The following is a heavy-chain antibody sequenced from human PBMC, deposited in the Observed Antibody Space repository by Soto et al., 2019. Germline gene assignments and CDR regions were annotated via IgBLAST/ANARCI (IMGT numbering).Heavy chain of an antibody. D-gene: IGHD5-12*01. V-gene: IGHV4-59*01. J-gene: IGHJ4*02. CDR1: GGSISSYY. CDR2: IYYSGST. CDR3: ARDRDGYNLDY. Sequence: QVQLQESGPGLVKPSETLSLTCTVSGGSISSYYWSWIRQPPGKGLEWIGYIYYSGSTNYNPSLKRRVTISVDTSKNQFSLKLSSVTAADTAVYYCARDRDGYNLDYWGQGTLVTVSS.